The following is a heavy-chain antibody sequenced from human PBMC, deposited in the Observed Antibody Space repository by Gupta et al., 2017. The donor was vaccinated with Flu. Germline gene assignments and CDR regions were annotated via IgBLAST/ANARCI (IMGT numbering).Heavy chain of an antibody. V-gene: IGHV7-4-1*02. CDR3: AREGDFWSGYYFDY. Sequence: TNYGIHWVRQAPGRGLQCMGWINTNTGNPTYAQGFTGHFVFSLDTSVSTAYLRISSLKAEDTAVYYCAREGDFWSGYYFDYWGQGTLVTVSS. J-gene: IGHJ4*02. D-gene: IGHD3-3*01. CDR2: INTNTGNP. CDR1: TNYG.